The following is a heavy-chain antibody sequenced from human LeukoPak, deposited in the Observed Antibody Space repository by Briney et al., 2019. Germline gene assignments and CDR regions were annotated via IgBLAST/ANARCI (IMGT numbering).Heavy chain of an antibody. J-gene: IGHJ3*02. Sequence: EESLKISCQGSGYSFTSFWIGWVRQMPGKGLEWMGIIYPGDSETRYSPSFQGQVTISADKSISTAYLQWSSLKASDTAMYYCVRQTSSGYYSDAFDIWGQGTMVTVSS. CDR2: IYPGDSET. D-gene: IGHD3-22*01. V-gene: IGHV5-51*01. CDR3: VRQTSSGYYSDAFDI. CDR1: GYSFTSFW.